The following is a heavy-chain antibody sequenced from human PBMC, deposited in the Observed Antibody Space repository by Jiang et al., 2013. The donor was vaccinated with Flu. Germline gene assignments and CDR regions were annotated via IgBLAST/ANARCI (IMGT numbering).Heavy chain of an antibody. V-gene: IGHV4-39*07. J-gene: IGHJ3*02. Sequence: LLKPSETLSLTCTVSGGSISSSSYYWGWIRQPPGKGLEWIGEINHSGSTNYNPSLKRRVTISVDTSKNQFSLKLSSVTAADTAVYYCARAPNSGSYYSYSAFDIWGQGTMVTISS. CDR1: GGSISSSSYY. CDR2: INHSGST. D-gene: IGHD1-26*01. CDR3: ARAPNSGSYYSYSAFDI.